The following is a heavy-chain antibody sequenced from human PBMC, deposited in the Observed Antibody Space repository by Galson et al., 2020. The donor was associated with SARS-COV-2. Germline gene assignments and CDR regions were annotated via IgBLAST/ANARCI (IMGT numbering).Heavy chain of an antibody. Sequence: GESLKISCKGSGYSFTSYWIAWVRQRPGKGLEWMGIIYPGDSETRYSPSFQGQVTISADKSISTAYLQWSSLNASDTAMYYCARQSGTTHPFDYWGQGTLVTVSS. CDR1: GYSFTSYW. CDR3: ARQSGTTHPFDY. J-gene: IGHJ4*02. CDR2: IYPGDSET. V-gene: IGHV5-51*01. D-gene: IGHD1-7*01.